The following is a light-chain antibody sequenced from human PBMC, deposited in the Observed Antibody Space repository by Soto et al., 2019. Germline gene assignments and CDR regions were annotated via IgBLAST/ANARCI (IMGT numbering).Light chain of an antibody. CDR2: DAS. J-gene: IGKJ5*01. CDR1: QTISRW. V-gene: IGKV1-5*01. CDR3: HSRA. Sequence: DIQLTQTPSTLSASVGDEFTITCRASQTISRWLAWYQQKPVRAPKLLIYDASTLESGVPSRFSGSGSETEFPLTISRLQPDDFATYFCHSRAFGQGTRLEIK.